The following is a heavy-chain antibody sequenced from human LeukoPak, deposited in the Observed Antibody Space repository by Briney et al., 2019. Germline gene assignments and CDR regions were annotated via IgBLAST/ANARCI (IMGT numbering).Heavy chain of an antibody. V-gene: IGHV2-5*02. D-gene: IGHD5-12*01. Sequence: SGPTLGKPTQTLTLTCTFSGFSLSSTGVGVGWIRQPPGKALEWLALIYWDDDWRYSPSLKSRLTITKDTSKKQVVLTMTNMDPVDTATYYCAHAPPGGYSGYDPTKYFQHWGQGTMVIVSS. CDR3: AHAPPGGYSGYDPTKYFQH. J-gene: IGHJ1*01. CDR2: IYWDDDW. CDR1: GFSLSSTGVG.